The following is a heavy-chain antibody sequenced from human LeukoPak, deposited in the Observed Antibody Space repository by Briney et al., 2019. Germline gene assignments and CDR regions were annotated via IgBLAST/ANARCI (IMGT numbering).Heavy chain of an antibody. CDR3: ARFGGYSYGYVPGFDH. J-gene: IGHJ4*02. V-gene: IGHV4-61*02. Sequence: SQTLSLTCTVSGDSISRGDYYWSWIRQPAGKGLEWIGRISSSGSTNYNPSLKSRVTISVDTSKNQFSLKLSSVTAADTAVYYCARFGGYSYGYVPGFDHWGQGTLVTVSS. CDR2: ISSSGST. CDR1: GDSISRGDYY. D-gene: IGHD5-18*01.